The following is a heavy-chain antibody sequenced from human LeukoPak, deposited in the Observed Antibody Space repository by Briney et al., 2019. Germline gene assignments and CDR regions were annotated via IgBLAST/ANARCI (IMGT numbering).Heavy chain of an antibody. V-gene: IGHV1-46*01. D-gene: IGHD6-13*01. CDR2: INPSGGST. Sequence: ASVKVSCKASGYTFTSYYMHWVGQAPGQGLEWMGIINPSGGSTSYAQKFQGGVTMTRDTSTSTAYMELRSLRSDDTAVYYCARSEYSSSYRSLMDVWGKGTTVTVSS. CDR3: ARSEYSSSYRSLMDV. CDR1: GYTFTSYY. J-gene: IGHJ6*03.